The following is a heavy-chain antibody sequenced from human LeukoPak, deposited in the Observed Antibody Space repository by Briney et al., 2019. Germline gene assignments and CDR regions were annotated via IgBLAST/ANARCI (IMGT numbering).Heavy chain of an antibody. V-gene: IGHV1-18*01. J-gene: IGHJ4*02. Sequence: ASVKVSCKASGYTFTSYGISWVRQAPGQGLEWMGWISAYNGNTNYAQKLQGRVTMTTDTSTSTAYVELRSLRSDDTAVYYWARDRMITFGGAHYTHWGQGTLVTVSS. CDR1: GYTFTSYG. CDR2: ISAYNGNT. D-gene: IGHD3-16*01. CDR3: ARDRMITFGGAHYTH.